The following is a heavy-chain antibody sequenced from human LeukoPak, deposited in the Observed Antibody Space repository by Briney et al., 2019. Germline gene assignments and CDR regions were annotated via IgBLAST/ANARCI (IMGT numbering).Heavy chain of an antibody. J-gene: IGHJ4*02. D-gene: IGHD5-18*01. CDR2: ISYDGSNK. CDR3: AKGIQLWSVGDY. V-gene: IGHV3-30*18. CDR1: GFTFSTYC. Sequence: PGGSLRLSCAASGFTFSTYCMSWVRQAPGKGLEWVAVISYDGSNKYYADSVKGRFTISRDNSKNTLYLQMNSLRAEDTAVYYCAKGIQLWSVGDYWGQGTLVTVSS.